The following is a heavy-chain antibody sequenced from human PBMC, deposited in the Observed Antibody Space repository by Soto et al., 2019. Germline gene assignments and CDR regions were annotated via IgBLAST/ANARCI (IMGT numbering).Heavy chain of an antibody. J-gene: IGHJ3*02. CDR3: AHPRGYGVFDAYDI. D-gene: IGHD4-17*01. Sequence: PGGSLRLSCVGCGFTFSTYAMSWVRQAPGKGLEWVSALTPSGGETYYADSVKGRCTISRDNSMNALYLQMNSLRIEDTAVYYCAHPRGYGVFDAYDIWGQGTMVTVSS. CDR2: LTPSGGET. CDR1: GFTFSTYA. V-gene: IGHV3-23*01.